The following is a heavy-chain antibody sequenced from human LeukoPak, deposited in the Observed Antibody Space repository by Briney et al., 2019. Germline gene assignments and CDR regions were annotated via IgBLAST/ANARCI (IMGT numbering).Heavy chain of an antibody. V-gene: IGHV3-23*01. J-gene: IGHJ4*02. CDR1: VFTLSSYA. D-gene: IGHD3-3*01. Sequence: GGSLRLSCVASVFTLSSYAMSWVRQAPGKGLEWVSTISGSGDSTYYADSVKGRFTISRDNSKNTLYLQMNSLRAEDTAVYYCAKRSAEYDFWDYYFDYWGQGTLVTVSS. CDR3: AKRSAEYDFWDYYFDY. CDR2: ISGSGDST.